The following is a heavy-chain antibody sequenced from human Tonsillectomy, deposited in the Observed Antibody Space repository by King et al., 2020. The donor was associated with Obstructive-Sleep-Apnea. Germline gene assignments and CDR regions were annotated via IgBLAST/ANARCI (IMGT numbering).Heavy chain of an antibody. V-gene: IGHV1-46*01. D-gene: IGHD5-24*01. Sequence: QLVQSGAEVKKPGASVKGSCKASGYTFTRYYIHWVRQAPGQGLGWMGVINPSGGSTSYAQKFQGRVTMTRDTSTSTVYMELSSLRSEDTAVYYCARDLGGGEMATKDAYDIWGQGTMVTVSS. J-gene: IGHJ3*02. CDR2: INPSGGST. CDR1: GYTFTRYY. CDR3: ARDLGGGEMATKDAYDI.